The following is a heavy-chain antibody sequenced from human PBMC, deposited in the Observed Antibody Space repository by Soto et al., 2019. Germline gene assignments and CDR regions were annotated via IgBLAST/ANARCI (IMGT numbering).Heavy chain of an antibody. CDR1: GDSVFSNSAA. Sequence: TLSLTCVISGDSVFSNSAAWTCIRHSPSGALEWLGKTYYRSKWYNDSAMSVEGRITIKPDTSKNQFSLQLKSVTPDDAAVYYCVKETQYSSSSGVRYFDHWGRGTLVT. D-gene: IGHD6-6*01. CDR2: TYYRSKWYN. CDR3: VKETQYSSSSGVRYFDH. J-gene: IGHJ4*02. V-gene: IGHV6-1*01.